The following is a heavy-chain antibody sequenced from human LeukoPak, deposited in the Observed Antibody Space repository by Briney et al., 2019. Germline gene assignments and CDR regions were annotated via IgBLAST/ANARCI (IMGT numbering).Heavy chain of an antibody. CDR2: ISSSSSYI. D-gene: IGHD3-3*01. Sequence: GGSLRLSCAASGFTFSSYSMNWVRQAPGKGLEWVSSISSSSSYIYYADSVKGRFTISRDNAKNSLHLQMNSLRAEDTAVYYCARGPDITIFGVVILDVWGKGTTVTVSS. CDR3: ARGPDITIFGVVILDV. CDR1: GFTFSSYS. V-gene: IGHV3-21*01. J-gene: IGHJ6*04.